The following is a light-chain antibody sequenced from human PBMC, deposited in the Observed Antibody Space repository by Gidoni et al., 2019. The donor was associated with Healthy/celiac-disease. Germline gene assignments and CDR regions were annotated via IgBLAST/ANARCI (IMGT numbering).Light chain of an antibody. J-gene: IGKJ5*01. V-gene: IGKV1-39*01. CDR3: QQSYSTPPFT. Sequence: DIQMTQSPSSLSASVGDRVTITCRASQRISRYLNWYQQKPGKAPKLLIYAASSLQSGVPSRFSGIGSRTDFTLTISSLQPEDFATYYCQQSYSTPPFTFGQGTRLEIK. CDR2: AAS. CDR1: QRISRY.